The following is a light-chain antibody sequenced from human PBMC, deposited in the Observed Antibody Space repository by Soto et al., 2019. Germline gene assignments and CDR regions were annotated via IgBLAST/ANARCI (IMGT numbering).Light chain of an antibody. J-gene: IGKJ5*01. CDR1: QDVSSSH. Sequence: EIVLTQSPGTLSLSPGERSTLSGRARQDVSSSHLAWYQHTPGQAPRVXIYAASSRATGSPDRFSGGGAGSEFTPTITRLEPEDVAVYYCQQYGYSPITFGQGTRLEIK. V-gene: IGKV3-20*01. CDR3: QQYGYSPIT. CDR2: AAS.